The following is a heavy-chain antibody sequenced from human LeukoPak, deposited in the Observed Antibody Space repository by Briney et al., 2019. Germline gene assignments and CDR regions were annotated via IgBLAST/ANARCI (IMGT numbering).Heavy chain of an antibody. V-gene: IGHV4-4*02. CDR1: GGSISSDNY. D-gene: IGHD4-17*01. Sequence: PSGTLSLTCTVSGGSISSDNYWSWVRQPPGKGLEWIGEIYHSGSTTSNPSLKSRVTISVDKSKNEFSLKLSSVTAADTAVYYCATLPGGVTTPNPSWGQGTLVTVSS. J-gene: IGHJ5*02. CDR2: IYHSGST. CDR3: ATLPGGVTTPNPS.